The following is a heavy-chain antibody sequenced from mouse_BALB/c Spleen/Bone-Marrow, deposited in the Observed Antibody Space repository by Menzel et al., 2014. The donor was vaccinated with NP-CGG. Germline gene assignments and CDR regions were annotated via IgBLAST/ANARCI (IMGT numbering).Heavy chain of an antibody. CDR3: ATETRAMDY. CDR1: GFTFSSFG. CDR2: ISSGSSTI. Sequence: DVQLVESGGGLVQPGGSRKLSCAASGFTFSSFGMHWVRQAPEKGLEWVAYISSGSSTIYYADTVKGRFTISRDNPKNTLFLQMTSLRSEDTAMYYCATETRAMDYWGQGTSVTVSS. V-gene: IGHV5-17*02. J-gene: IGHJ4*01.